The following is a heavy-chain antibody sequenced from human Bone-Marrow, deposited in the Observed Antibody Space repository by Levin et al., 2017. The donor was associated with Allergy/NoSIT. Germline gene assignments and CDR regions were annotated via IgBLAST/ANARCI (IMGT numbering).Heavy chain of an antibody. CDR1: GFTFSDYY. CDR2: ISSSATT. CDR3: AKSRGSWDYYYGMDV. J-gene: IGHJ6*02. Sequence: PGGSLRLSCAASGFTFSDYYMTWIRQTPGKGLEWVSYISSSATTYYTDSVKGRFTISRDNSKNTLYLQMNSLTAEDTAVYYCAKSRGSWDYYYGMDVWGQGTTVTVSS. V-gene: IGHV3-69-1*01. D-gene: IGHD3-10*01.